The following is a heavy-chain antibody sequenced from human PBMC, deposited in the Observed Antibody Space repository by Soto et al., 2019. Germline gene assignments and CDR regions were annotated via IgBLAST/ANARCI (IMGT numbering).Heavy chain of an antibody. CDR1: GFTFSSYG. D-gene: IGHD2-21*02. V-gene: IGHV3-30*18. Sequence: QVQLVESGGGVVQPGRSLRLSCAASGFTFSSYGMHWVRQAPGKGLEWVAVISYDGSNKYYADSVKGRFTISRDNSKNTLYLQMNSLRAEDTAVYYCAKDLEHIVVVTASSYFDYCGQGTLVTVSS. CDR3: AKDLEHIVVVTASSYFDY. CDR2: ISYDGSNK. J-gene: IGHJ4*02.